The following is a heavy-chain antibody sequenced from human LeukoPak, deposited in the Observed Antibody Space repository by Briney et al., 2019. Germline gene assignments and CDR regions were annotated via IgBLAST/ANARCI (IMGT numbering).Heavy chain of an antibody. CDR3: AKESPPPPPGNTPFDAFDM. CDR2: IRYDGSNN. V-gene: IGHV3-30*02. J-gene: IGHJ3*02. Sequence: GGSLRLSCAASGFTFSSYGMHWVRQAPGKGLEWVAFIRYDGSNNYYTNSVKGRFTISRDKSKNTLYLQMNTLRAEDTAVYYCAKESPPPPPGNTPFDAFDMWGQGTMVTVSS. D-gene: IGHD2-15*01. CDR1: GFTFSSYG.